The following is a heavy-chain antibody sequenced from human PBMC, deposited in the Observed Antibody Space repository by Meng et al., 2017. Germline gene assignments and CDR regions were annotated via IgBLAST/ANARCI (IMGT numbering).Heavy chain of an antibody. CDR3: ASPGYSSSWYHGPTVDY. CDR1: GGSFSGYY. D-gene: IGHD6-13*01. CDR2: INHSGST. J-gene: IGHJ4*02. V-gene: IGHV4-34*01. Sequence: GSLRLSCAVYGGSFSGYYWSWIRQPPGKGLEWIGEINHSGSTNYNPSLKSRVTISVDTSKNQFSLKLSSVTAADTAVYYCASPGYSSSWYHGPTVDYWGQGTLVTVSS.